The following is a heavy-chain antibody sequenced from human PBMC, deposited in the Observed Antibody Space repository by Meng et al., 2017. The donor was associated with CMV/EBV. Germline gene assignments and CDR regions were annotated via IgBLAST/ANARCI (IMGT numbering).Heavy chain of an antibody. CDR3: ARGLEENLGWEMGY. V-gene: IGHV3-74*01. Sequence: VRWLECGGGLFQPGWSLKLSCIAYGFTLRSDWMHWVRQAPGKGLDWVSRIHVDGRGISYADSVKGRFTISKDDARNSLHLQMNSLRVEDTAVYYCARGLEENLGWEMGYWGQGTLVTVSS. J-gene: IGHJ4*02. D-gene: IGHD1-26*01. CDR2: IHVDGRGI. CDR1: GFTLRSDW.